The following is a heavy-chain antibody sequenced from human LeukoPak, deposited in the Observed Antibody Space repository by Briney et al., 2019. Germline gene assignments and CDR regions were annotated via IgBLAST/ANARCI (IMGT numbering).Heavy chain of an antibody. CDR1: GGSISSGSYY. D-gene: IGHD3-3*01. J-gene: IGHJ6*03. CDR2: IYTSGST. V-gene: IGHV4-61*02. CDR3: AKVHSGDFWSGQDYYYYMDV. Sequence: SETLSLTCTVTGGSISSGSYYWSCIRQPAGKGLECIGRIYTSGSTNYNPSLKSRVTISVDTYKNQFSLKLSSVTAADTAVYYCAKVHSGDFWSGQDYYYYMDVWRKGTTITVSS.